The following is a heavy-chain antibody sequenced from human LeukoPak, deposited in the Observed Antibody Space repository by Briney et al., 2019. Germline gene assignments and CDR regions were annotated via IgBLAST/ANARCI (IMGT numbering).Heavy chain of an antibody. CDR3: AREQQLVHYYYYYMDV. D-gene: IGHD6-13*01. CDR1: GGSISSSAYY. Sequence: SETLSLTCYVFGGSISSSAYYWAWIRQPPGKGLESIGNIYSSGTTYYNQSLRSRVTISLDMSNNQFSLKLRSVTAADTAVYYCAREQQLVHYYYYYMDVWGKGTTVTVSS. J-gene: IGHJ6*03. CDR2: IYSSGTT. V-gene: IGHV4-39*07.